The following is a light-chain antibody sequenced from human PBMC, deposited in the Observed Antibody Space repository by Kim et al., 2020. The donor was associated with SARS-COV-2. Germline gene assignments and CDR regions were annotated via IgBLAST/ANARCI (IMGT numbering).Light chain of an antibody. J-gene: IGKJ5*01. Sequence: DIVMTQSPDSLAVSLGERATINCKTSQSVLHSSNNENYLAWYQQKPGQPPTLLIYWASTREYGVPDRFSGSGSGTDFTLTISSLQAEDFAVYFFQQYYTTHITFGQGTRLEIK. CDR3: QQYYTTHIT. V-gene: IGKV4-1*01. CDR2: WAS. CDR1: QSVLHSSNNENY.